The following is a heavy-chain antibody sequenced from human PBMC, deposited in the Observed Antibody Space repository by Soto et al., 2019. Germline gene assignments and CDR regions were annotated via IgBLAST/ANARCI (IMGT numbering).Heavy chain of an antibody. CDR2: INAGNGNT. CDR3: SSYFDYGMGFDI. V-gene: IGHV1-3*01. J-gene: IGHJ3*02. CDR1: GYTFTSYA. Sequence: ASVKVSCKASGYTFTSYAMHWVRQAPGQRLEWMGWINAGNGNTKYSQKFQGRVTITRDTSASTAYMELSSLRSEDTAVYYCSSYFDYGMGFDIWGQGTMVTVSS. D-gene: IGHD4-17*01.